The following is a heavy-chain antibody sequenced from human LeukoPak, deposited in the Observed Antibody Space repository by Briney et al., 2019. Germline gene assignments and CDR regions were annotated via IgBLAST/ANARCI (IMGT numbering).Heavy chain of an antibody. V-gene: IGHV4-34*01. CDR3: AGGGYYYGSGRSRNWFDP. CDR2: INHSGST. Sequence: SETLSLTCAVYGGSFSGYYWSWIRQPPGKGLEWIGEINHSGSTNYNPSLKSRVTISVDTSKNQFSLKLSSVTAADTAVYYCAGGGYYYGSGRSRNWFDPWGQGTLVTVSS. CDR1: GGSFSGYY. D-gene: IGHD3-10*01. J-gene: IGHJ5*02.